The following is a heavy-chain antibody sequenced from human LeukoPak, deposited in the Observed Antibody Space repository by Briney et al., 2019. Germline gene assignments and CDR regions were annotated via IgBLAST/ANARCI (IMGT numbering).Heavy chain of an antibody. J-gene: IGHJ5*02. CDR2: IYYTGST. CDR1: GGSFSGYY. CDR3: ARQTNWFDP. V-gene: IGHV4-31*11. Sequence: SETLSLTCAVYGGSFSGYYWSWIRQHPGKGLEWIGYIYYTGSTYYNPSLKSRVSVSLDTSKNQFSLKLSSVTAADTAVYYCARQTNWFDPWGQGTLVTVSS.